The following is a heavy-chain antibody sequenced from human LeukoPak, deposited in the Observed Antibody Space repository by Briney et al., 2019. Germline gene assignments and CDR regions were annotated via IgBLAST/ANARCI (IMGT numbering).Heavy chain of an antibody. D-gene: IGHD5-18*01. J-gene: IGHJ4*02. V-gene: IGHV4-59*01. CDR3: ASHRRSHGAEY. CDR1: GGSFEHYF. Sequence: PSETLSLTCTVSGGSFEHYFWSWIRQPPGKGLEFLGYVYYTGGSDYSPSLKSRLTISADTAKNQFSLKLRSVTAADTAVYYCASHRRSHGAEYWGQGTLVTVSS. CDR2: VYYTGGS.